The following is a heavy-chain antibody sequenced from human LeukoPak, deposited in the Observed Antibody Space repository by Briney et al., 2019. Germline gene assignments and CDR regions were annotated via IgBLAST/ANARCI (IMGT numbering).Heavy chain of an antibody. CDR2: INPSGGST. CDR3: ARSSQTVAGYYFDY. Sequence: ASVKVSCKASGYTFTSYYMHWVRQAPGQGLEWMGIINPSGGSTSYAQKFQGRVTMTRDTSISTAYMELSRLRSDDTAVYYCARSSQTVAGYYFDYWGQGTLVTVSS. CDR1: GYTFTSYY. D-gene: IGHD6-19*01. J-gene: IGHJ4*02. V-gene: IGHV1-46*01.